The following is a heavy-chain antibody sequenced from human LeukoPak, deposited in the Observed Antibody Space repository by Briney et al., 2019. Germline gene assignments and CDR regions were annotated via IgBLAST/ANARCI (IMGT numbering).Heavy chain of an antibody. D-gene: IGHD6-13*01. V-gene: IGHV1-69*13. Sequence: SVKVSCKASGGTFSSYAISWVRQAPGQGLEWMGGIIPIFGTANYAQKFQGRVTITADESTSTAYMELSRLRSDDTAVYYCARGRKGIAAAGTFDYWGQGTLVTVSS. CDR2: IIPIFGTA. J-gene: IGHJ4*02. CDR1: GGTFSSYA. CDR3: ARGRKGIAAAGTFDY.